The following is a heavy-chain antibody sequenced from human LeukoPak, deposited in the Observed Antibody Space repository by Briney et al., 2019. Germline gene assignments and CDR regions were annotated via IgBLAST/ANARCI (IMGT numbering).Heavy chain of an antibody. CDR3: AREGYYDSSGYYDY. Sequence: ASVKVSCKASGYTFTGYYMHWVRQAPGQGLEWMGWINPNSGGTNYAQKFQGRVTMTRDTSISTAYMELSRLRSDDTAVYYCAREGYYDSSGYYDYWGQGPLVTVSS. CDR1: GYTFTGYY. D-gene: IGHD3-22*01. V-gene: IGHV1-2*02. CDR2: INPNSGGT. J-gene: IGHJ4*02.